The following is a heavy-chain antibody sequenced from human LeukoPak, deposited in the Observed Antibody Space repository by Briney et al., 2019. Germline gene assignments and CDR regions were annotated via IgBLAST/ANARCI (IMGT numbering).Heavy chain of an antibody. CDR2: IYYSGST. CDR1: GGSISSGGYY. D-gene: IGHD2-15*01. Sequence: PSETLSLTCTVSGGSISSGGYYWSWIRRHPGKGLEWIGYIYYSGSTYYNPSLKSRVTISVDTSKNQFSLKLSSVTAADTAVYYCARGGYCSGGSCYSSGSPFDYWGQGTLVTVSS. V-gene: IGHV4-31*03. CDR3: ARGGYCSGGSCYSSGSPFDY. J-gene: IGHJ4*02.